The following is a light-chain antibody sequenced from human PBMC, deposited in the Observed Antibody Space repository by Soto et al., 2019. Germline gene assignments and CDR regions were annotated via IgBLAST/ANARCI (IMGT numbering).Light chain of an antibody. Sequence: QSVLTQPPSVSGVPGQRVTISCSGSSSNIGAGYDVHWYQHLSGTAPKLLIYGNDNRPSGVPDRFSGSKSGTSTSLAITGLQAEDEADYYCQSYDSSLSALVFGGGTKVTVL. V-gene: IGLV1-40*01. CDR3: QSYDSSLSALV. CDR2: GND. CDR1: SSNIGAGYD. J-gene: IGLJ2*01.